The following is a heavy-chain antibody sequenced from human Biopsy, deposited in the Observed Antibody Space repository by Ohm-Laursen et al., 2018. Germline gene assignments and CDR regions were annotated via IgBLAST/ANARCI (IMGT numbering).Heavy chain of an antibody. CDR2: IFYSGII. Sequence: SETLSLTCTVSGGSVSSNTNYWAWIRQPPGKGLEWIGSIFYSGIIYYNPSLKSRVSISVDTSKNQFSLNLNSVTAADTAVYYCAGHPTGFWFDPWGQGTLVIVSS. V-gene: IGHV4-39*01. J-gene: IGHJ5*02. CDR1: GGSVSSNTNY. CDR3: AGHPTGFWFDP.